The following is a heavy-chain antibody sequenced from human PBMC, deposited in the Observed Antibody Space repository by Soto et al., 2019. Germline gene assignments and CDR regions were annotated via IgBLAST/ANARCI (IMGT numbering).Heavy chain of an antibody. V-gene: IGHV3-33*01. J-gene: IGHJ4*02. CDR3: ARDGVMMIRGSYYFDY. CDR1: GFTFSSYG. D-gene: IGHD3-16*01. CDR2: IWYDGSNK. Sequence: QVQLVECGGGVVQPGRSLRLSCVASGFTFSSYGMHWVRQAPGKGLERVAVIWYDGSNKFYADSVKGRFIISRDNSKNTLYLEMNSLRAEDTAVYYCARDGVMMIRGSYYFDYWGQGTLVTVSS.